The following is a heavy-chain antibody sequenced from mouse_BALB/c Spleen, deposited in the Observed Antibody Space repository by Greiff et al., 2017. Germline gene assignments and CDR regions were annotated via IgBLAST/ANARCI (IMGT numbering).Heavy chain of an antibody. CDR2: INPSTGYT. V-gene: IGHV1-7*01. Sequence: VQLQESGAELAKPGASVKMSCKASGYTFTSYWMHWVKQRPGQGLEWIGYINPSTGYTEYNQKFKDKATLTADKSSSTAYMQLSSLTSEDSAVYYCARGDGSSYGFAYWGQGTLVTVSA. J-gene: IGHJ3*01. D-gene: IGHD1-1*01. CDR3: ARGDGSSYGFAY. CDR1: GYTFTSYW.